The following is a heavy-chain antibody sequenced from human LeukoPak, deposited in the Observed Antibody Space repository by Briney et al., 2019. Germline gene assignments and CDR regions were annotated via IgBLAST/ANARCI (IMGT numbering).Heavy chain of an antibody. D-gene: IGHD1-26*01. CDR3: AREGGSSSFIPWTTLSSSSGDH. V-gene: IGHV4-38-2*02. CDR1: GYSISSGYY. J-gene: IGHJ5*02. Sequence: KPSETLSLTCTVSGYSISSGYYWGWIRQPPGKGLEWIGSIYHSGSTYYNPSLKSRVTISVDTSKNQFSLKLSSVTAADTAVYYCAREGGSSSFIPWTTLSSSSGDHWGQGTLVTVSS. CDR2: IYHSGST.